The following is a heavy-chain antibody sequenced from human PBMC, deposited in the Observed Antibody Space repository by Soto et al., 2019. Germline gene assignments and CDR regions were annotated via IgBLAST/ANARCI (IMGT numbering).Heavy chain of an antibody. CDR2: ISGSGGST. D-gene: IGHD5-18*01. CDR3: AKDLWRGGKKDTAMVTVFDY. V-gene: IGHV3-23*01. Sequence: EVQLLESGGGLVHPGGSLRLSCAASGFTFSSYAMSWVRQAPGKGLEWVSAISGSGGSTYYADSVKGRFTISRDNSKNTLYLQMNSLRAEDTAVYYCAKDLWRGGKKDTAMVTVFDYWGQGTLVTVSS. CDR1: GFTFSSYA. J-gene: IGHJ4*02.